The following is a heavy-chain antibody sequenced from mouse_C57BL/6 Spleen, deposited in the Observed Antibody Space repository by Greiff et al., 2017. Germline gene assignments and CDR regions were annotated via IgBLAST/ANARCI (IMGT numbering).Heavy chain of an antibody. CDR3: TTPRGGGFAG. D-gene: IGHD1-1*02. V-gene: IGHV14-4*01. Sequence: VQLQQSGAELVRPGASVKLSCTASGFNFKDDYMHWVKQRPEQGLEWIGWIDPENGDTEYASKFQGKATITADTSSNTAYLQLSSLTSEDTAVYYCTTPRGGGFAGWGQGTLVTVSA. J-gene: IGHJ3*01. CDR1: GFNFKDDY. CDR2: IDPENGDT.